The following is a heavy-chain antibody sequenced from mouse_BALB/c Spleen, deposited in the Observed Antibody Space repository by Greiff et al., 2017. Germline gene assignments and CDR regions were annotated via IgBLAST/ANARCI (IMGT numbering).Heavy chain of an antibody. CDR3: ARTYGNYVDYYAMDY. D-gene: IGHD2-1*01. J-gene: IGHJ4*01. CDR2: ISYDGSN. Sequence: ESGPGLVKPSQSLSLTCSVTGYSITSGYYWNWIRQFPGNKLEWMGYISYDGSNNYNPSLKNRISITRDTSKNQFFLKLNSVTTEDTATYYCARTYGNYVDYYAMDYWGQGTSVTVSS. V-gene: IGHV3-6*02. CDR1: GYSITSGYY.